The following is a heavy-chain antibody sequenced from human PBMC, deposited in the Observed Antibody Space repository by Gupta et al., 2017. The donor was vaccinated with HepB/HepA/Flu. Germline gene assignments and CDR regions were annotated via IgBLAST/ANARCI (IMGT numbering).Heavy chain of an antibody. D-gene: IGHD3-22*01. V-gene: IGHV3-9*03. CDR2: ISWNSGSI. Sequence: EVQLVESGGGLVQPGRSLRLSCAASGFTFDDYAMHWVRQAPGKGLEWVSGISWNSGSIGYADSVKGRFTISRDNAKNSLDLQMNSLRAEDMALDYCAKASSPRLKRLNYYDSSGYSLDYWGQGTLVTVSA. CDR3: AKASSPRLKRLNYYDSSGYSLDY. CDR1: GFTFDDYA. J-gene: IGHJ4*02.